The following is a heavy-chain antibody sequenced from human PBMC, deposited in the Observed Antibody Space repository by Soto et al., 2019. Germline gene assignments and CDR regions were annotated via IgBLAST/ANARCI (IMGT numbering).Heavy chain of an antibody. Sequence: QVQLVQSGAEVKKPGASVKVSCKASGYTFTSYGISWVRQASGQGLEWMGWISAYNGNTKYAQKLQGRVTMTTDTSTSTAYMELRSLRSDDTAVYYCARDEAYKWTDVGWFDPWGQGTLVSVSS. CDR3: ARDEAYKWTDVGWFDP. J-gene: IGHJ5*02. CDR2: ISAYNGNT. CDR1: GYTFTSYG. V-gene: IGHV1-18*01. D-gene: IGHD1-1*01.